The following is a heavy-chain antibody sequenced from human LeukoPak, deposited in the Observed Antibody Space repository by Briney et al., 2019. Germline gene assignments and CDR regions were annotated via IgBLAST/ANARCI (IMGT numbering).Heavy chain of an antibody. J-gene: IGHJ4*02. Sequence: SETLSLTCAVSGGSISIYYWSWIRQPAGRGLEWIGRIYTSGGTNYNPSLKSRVTMSVDTSKNQFSLKLTSVTAADTAVYYCARTVRITGTTGGEFDYWGQGTLVTVSS. CDR1: GGSISIYY. CDR3: ARTVRITGTTGGEFDY. V-gene: IGHV4-4*07. D-gene: IGHD1-14*01. CDR2: IYTSGGT.